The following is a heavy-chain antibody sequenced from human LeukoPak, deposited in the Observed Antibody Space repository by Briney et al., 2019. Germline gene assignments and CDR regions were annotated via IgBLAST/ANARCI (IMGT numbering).Heavy chain of an antibody. CDR3: ARGGGLKTFDC. CDR1: GDSISTSNSY. J-gene: IGHJ4*02. V-gene: IGHV4-39*07. Sequence: PSETLSLTCTVSGDSISTSNSYWGWIRQPPGKGLEWIGSIYYSGNTYYNASLKSRVTMSVDTSKNQFSLKLSSVTAADTAVYYCARGGGLKTFDCWGQGSLVTVSS. D-gene: IGHD3-16*01. CDR2: IYYSGNT.